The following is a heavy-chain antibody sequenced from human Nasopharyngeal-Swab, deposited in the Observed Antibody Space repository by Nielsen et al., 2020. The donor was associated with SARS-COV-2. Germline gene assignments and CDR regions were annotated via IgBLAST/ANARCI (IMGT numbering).Heavy chain of an antibody. Sequence: WIRQPPGKGLEWDSSISSSSSYIYYADSVKGRFTISRDNAKNSLYLQMNSLRAEDTAVYYCARASAGNYDFWSGPTFDYWGQGTLVTVSS. D-gene: IGHD3-3*01. V-gene: IGHV3-21*01. J-gene: IGHJ4*02. CDR2: ISSSSSYI. CDR3: ARASAGNYDFWSGPTFDY.